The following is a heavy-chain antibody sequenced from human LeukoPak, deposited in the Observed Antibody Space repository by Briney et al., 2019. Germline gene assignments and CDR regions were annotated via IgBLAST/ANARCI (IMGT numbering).Heavy chain of an antibody. CDR2: ISYDGSNK. Sequence: GGSLRLSCAASGFTFSSYGMHWVRQAPGKGLEWVAVISYDGSNKYYADSVKGRFTIFRDNLKNMLYLQMNSLGAEDTAVYYCAKDIPASEYYYDSSGLIDYWGQGTLVTVSS. D-gene: IGHD3-22*01. V-gene: IGHV3-30*18. CDR3: AKDIPASEYYYDSSGLIDY. CDR1: GFTFSSYG. J-gene: IGHJ4*02.